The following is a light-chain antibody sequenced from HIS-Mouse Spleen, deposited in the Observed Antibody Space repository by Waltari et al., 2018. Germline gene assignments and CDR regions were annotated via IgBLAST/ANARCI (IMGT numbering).Light chain of an antibody. J-gene: IGLJ2*01. CDR1: SSDVGGYNY. CDR2: DVS. Sequence: QSALTQPASVSGSPGQSITIPCPGPSSDVGGYNYVSWYQQHPGKAPKLMIYDVSKRPSGVSNRFSGSKSGNTASLTISGLQAEDEADYYCSSYTSSSTEVFGGGTKLTVL. CDR3: SSYTSSSTEV. V-gene: IGLV2-14*03.